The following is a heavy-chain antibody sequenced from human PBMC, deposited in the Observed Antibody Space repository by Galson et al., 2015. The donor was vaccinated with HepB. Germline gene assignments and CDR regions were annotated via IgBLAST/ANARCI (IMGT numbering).Heavy chain of an antibody. V-gene: IGHV3-9*01. CDR2: ISWNSGSI. J-gene: IGHJ4*02. CDR1: GFTFDDYA. D-gene: IGHD6-19*01. CDR3: AKDMVAYSSGWYPDY. Sequence: SLRLSCAASGFTFDDYAMHWVRQAPGKGLEWVSGISWNSGSIGYADSVKGRFTISRDNAKNSLYLQMNSLRAEDTALYYCAKDMVAYSSGWYPDYWGQGTLVTVSS.